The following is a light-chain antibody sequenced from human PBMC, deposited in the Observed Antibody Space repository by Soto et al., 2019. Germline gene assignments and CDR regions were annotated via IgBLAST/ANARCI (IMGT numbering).Light chain of an antibody. Sequence: EIVLTQSPATLSLSPGERATLSCRASQSVSSLLAWYQQKPGQAPRLLIYDASSSATGIPTRFSGSGSGTDFTLTITSLAPEDFAVYYCQHRSNWPLTFGGGTKVEIK. J-gene: IGKJ4*01. CDR2: DAS. CDR1: QSVSSL. V-gene: IGKV3-11*01. CDR3: QHRSNWPLT.